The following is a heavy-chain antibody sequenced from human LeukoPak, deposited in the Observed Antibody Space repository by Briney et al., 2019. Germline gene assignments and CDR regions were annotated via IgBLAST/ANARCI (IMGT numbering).Heavy chain of an antibody. D-gene: IGHD2-8*01. J-gene: IGHJ6*03. CDR2: IYYSGST. V-gene: IGHV4-39*01. CDR3: ARLNGFRRWATLLLRHYYYYYMDV. CDR1: GGSISSSSYY. Sequence: NPSETLSLTCTASGGSISSSSYYWGWIRQPPGKGLEWIGSIYYSGSTYYNPSLKSRVTISVDTSKNQFSLKLSSVTAADTAVYYCARLNGFRRWATLLLRHYYYYYMDVWGKGTTVTVSS.